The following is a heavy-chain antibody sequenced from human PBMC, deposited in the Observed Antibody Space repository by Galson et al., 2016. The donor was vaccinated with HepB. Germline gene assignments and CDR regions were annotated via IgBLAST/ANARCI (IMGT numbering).Heavy chain of an antibody. J-gene: IGHJ3*02. D-gene: IGHD4-11*01. CDR3: ARGPHDYTNILDAFDI. CDR1: GYIFTSHA. V-gene: IGHV1-3*01. CDR2: INGGYGDT. Sequence: SVKVSCKASGYIFTSHAIHWVRQAPGQGLEWMGWINGGYGDTKYSQKFQDRVTITRDRSATTAYMEVTSLRFADTAVYYCARGPHDYTNILDAFDIWGQGTMISVSS.